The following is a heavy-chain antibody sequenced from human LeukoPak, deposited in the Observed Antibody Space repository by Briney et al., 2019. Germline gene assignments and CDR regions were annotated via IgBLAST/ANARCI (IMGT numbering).Heavy chain of an antibody. Sequence: GGSLRLSCAASGFTFSSYGMHWVRQAPGKGLEWVSSIFPSGGEIHYADSVRGRFTISRDNSKSTLSLQMNSLRAEDTAIYYCATYRQVLLPFESWGQGTLVTVSS. CDR1: GFTFSSYG. CDR2: IFPSGGEI. D-gene: IGHD2-8*02. V-gene: IGHV3-NL1*01. J-gene: IGHJ4*02. CDR3: ATYRQVLLPFES.